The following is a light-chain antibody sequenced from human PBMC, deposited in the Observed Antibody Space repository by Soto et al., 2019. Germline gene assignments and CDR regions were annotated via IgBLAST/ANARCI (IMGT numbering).Light chain of an antibody. CDR1: QTISTW. Sequence: DIQMTQSPSTLSASVGDRVTITCLASQTISTWLAWYQHKPGKAPNLLIYDASTLMSGVPSRFSGSGSGTEFTLTISSLQPGDFATYYCQQSETYPLTFGQGTRLEI. V-gene: IGKV1-5*01. J-gene: IGKJ5*01. CDR3: QQSETYPLT. CDR2: DAS.